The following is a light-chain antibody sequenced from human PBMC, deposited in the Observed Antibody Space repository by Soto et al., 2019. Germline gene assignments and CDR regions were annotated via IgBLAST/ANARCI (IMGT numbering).Light chain of an antibody. V-gene: IGKV3D-20*02. CDR1: QSVNSDY. Sequence: EIVSTQSPGTPSLSPGARATLSCRASQSVNSDYLAWFQQKPGQAPRLLIYGASTRTTGIPDRFSGSGSGTDFTLTISSLEPEDFAVYYCQQRSNWPPIFGQGTRLEN. CDR3: QQRSNWPPI. CDR2: GAS. J-gene: IGKJ5*01.